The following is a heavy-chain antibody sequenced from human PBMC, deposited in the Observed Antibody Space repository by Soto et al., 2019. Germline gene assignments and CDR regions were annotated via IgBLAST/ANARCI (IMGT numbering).Heavy chain of an antibody. CDR1: GFTFSSYG. D-gene: IGHD3-9*01. CDR2: ISYDGSNK. CDR3: AKDRYFAYFDY. Sequence: PGGSLRLSCAASGFTFSSYGMHWVRQAPGKELEWVAVISYDGSNKYYADSVKGRFSISRDNSKNTLYLQMNSLRAEDTAVYYCAKDRYFAYFDYWGQGTLVTVSS. J-gene: IGHJ4*02. V-gene: IGHV3-30*18.